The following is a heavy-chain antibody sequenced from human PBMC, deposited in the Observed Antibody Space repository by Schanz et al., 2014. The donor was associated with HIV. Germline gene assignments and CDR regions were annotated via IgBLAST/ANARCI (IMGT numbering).Heavy chain of an antibody. CDR2: INPNSGST. J-gene: IGHJ6*02. V-gene: IGHV1-2*02. Sequence: QVQLVQSGAEVKKPGASVKVSCKASGYSFTSNFIHWVRQAPGQGLEWMGWINPNSGSTNYAEKFQGRVTMTRDTSISTAYMELSRLRSDDTAVYYCARDRAYSNYPYGMDVWGQGTTVTVSS. CDR3: ARDRAYSNYPYGMDV. D-gene: IGHD4-4*01. CDR1: GYSFTSNF.